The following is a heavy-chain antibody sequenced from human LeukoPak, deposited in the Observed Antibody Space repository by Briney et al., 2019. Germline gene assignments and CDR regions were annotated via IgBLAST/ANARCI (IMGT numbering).Heavy chain of an antibody. CDR1: GGSISSYY. Sequence: PSETLSLTCTVSGGSISSYYWSWIRQPPGKGLEWIGYIYYSGSTNYNPSLKSRVTISVDTSKSQFSLKLSSVTAADTAVYYCARCQDNWFGPWGQGTLVTVSS. CDR2: IYYSGST. V-gene: IGHV4-59*01. CDR3: ARCQDNWFGP. J-gene: IGHJ5*02.